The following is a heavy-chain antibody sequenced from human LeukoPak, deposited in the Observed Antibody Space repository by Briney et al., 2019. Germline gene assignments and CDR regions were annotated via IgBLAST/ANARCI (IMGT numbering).Heavy chain of an antibody. J-gene: IGHJ4*02. CDR1: GGSFSGYY. CDR2: INHSGST. D-gene: IGHD3-10*01. Sequence: PSETLSLTCAVYGGSFSGYYWSWIRQPPGKGLEWIGDINHSGSTTYNPSLKSRVTISVDTSKNQFSLKLSSVTAADTAVYYCARGPYYYGSGSYDYWGQGTLVTVSS. V-gene: IGHV4-34*01. CDR3: ARGPYYYGSGSYDY.